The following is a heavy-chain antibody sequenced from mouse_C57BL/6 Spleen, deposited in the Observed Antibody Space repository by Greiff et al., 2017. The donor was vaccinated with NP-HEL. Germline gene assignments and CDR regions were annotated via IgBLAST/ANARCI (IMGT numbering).Heavy chain of an antibody. D-gene: IGHD1-1*01. CDR1: GYTFTSYW. J-gene: IGHJ4*01. CDR2: IDPSDSYT. Sequence: QVQLQQPGAELVMPGASVKLSCKASGYTFTSYWMHWVKQRPGQGLEWIGEIDPSDSYTNYNQKFKGKSTLTVDKSSSTAYMQLSSLTSEDSAVYYCARGGFITTVVARAMDYWGQGTSVTVSS. CDR3: ARGGFITTVVARAMDY. V-gene: IGHV1-69*01.